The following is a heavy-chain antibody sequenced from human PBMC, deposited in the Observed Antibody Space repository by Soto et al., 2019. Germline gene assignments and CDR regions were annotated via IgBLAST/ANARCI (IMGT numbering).Heavy chain of an antibody. CDR1: GYTFTSYG. J-gene: IGHJ5*02. Sequence: QVQLVQSGAEVKKPGASVKVSCKASGYTFTSYGISWVRQAPGQGLEWMGWISAYNGNTNYAQKLQGRVTMTTDTSPSTAYMEVRRLRSYDTAVYFCAGDGGLPARFDPWGQGTLVTVSS. V-gene: IGHV1-18*01. CDR2: ISAYNGNT. D-gene: IGHD2-2*01. CDR3: AGDGGLPARFDP.